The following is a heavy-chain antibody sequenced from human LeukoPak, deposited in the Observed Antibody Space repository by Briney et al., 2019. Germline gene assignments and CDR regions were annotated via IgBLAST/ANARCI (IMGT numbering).Heavy chain of an antibody. CDR3: AKGGSSSRPYYFDY. CDR1: GFTFSSYA. CDR2: IDGSGGST. J-gene: IGHJ4*02. D-gene: IGHD6-6*01. V-gene: IGHV3-23*01. Sequence: PGGSLRLSCAASGFTFSSYAMSWVRQAPGKGLEWVSAIDGSGGSTYYADSVKGRFTISRDNSKNTLYLQMNSLRAEDTAIYYCAKGGSSSRPYYFDYWGQGILVTVSS.